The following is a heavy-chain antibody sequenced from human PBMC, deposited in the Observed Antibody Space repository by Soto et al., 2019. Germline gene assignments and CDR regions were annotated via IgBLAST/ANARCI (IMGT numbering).Heavy chain of an antibody. Sequence: ASVKVSCKASGYTFTGYYMHWVRQAPGQGLEWMGIINPSGGSTSYAQKFQGRVTMTRDTSTSTVYMELSSLRSEDTAVYYCAVLAYCGGNCYNFDYWGQGTLVTVSS. CDR2: INPSGGST. CDR3: AVLAYCGGNCYNFDY. J-gene: IGHJ4*02. CDR1: GYTFTGYY. D-gene: IGHD2-21*02. V-gene: IGHV1-46*01.